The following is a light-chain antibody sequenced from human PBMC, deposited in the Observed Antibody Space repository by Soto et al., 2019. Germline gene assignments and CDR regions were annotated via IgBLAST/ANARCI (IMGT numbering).Light chain of an antibody. CDR3: QQYGSSPT. Sequence: EIVLTQSPGTLSLSPGERATLSCRSSQSVSSSYLAWYQQKPGQAPRLLIYDVSSRATGIPDRFSGSGSGTDFTLPISRLEPEDFEVYYCQQYGSSPTFGQGTKVEIK. J-gene: IGKJ1*01. CDR2: DVS. V-gene: IGKV3-20*01. CDR1: QSVSSSY.